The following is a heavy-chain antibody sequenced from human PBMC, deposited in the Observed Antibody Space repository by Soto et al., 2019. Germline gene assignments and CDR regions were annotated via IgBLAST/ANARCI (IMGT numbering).Heavy chain of an antibody. CDR3: AKCAAGIAAAGNNWFVP. Sequence: GGSLRLSCAASAFTFSSYAMSWVRQAPGKGLEWVSAISGSGGSTYYADSVKGRFTISRDNSKNTLYLQMNSLRAEDTAVYYCAKCAAGIAAAGNNWFVPWGQGTLVAVSS. V-gene: IGHV3-23*01. CDR1: AFTFSSYA. CDR2: ISGSGGST. D-gene: IGHD6-13*01. J-gene: IGHJ5*02.